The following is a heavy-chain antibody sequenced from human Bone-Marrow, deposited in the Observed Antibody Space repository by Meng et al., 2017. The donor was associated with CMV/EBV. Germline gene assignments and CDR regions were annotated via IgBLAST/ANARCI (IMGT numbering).Heavy chain of an antibody. D-gene: IGHD2-2*01. CDR1: FSSYT. J-gene: IGHJ4*02. CDR2: IIPILGIA. CDR3: ARGSRPRCSSTSCTFDY. V-gene: IGHV1-69*02. Sequence: FSSYTIIWVRPAPGQGLEWMGRIIPILGIANYAQKFQGRVTITADKSTSTAYMELSSLRSEDTAVYYCARGSRPRCSSTSCTFDYWGQGTLVTVSS.